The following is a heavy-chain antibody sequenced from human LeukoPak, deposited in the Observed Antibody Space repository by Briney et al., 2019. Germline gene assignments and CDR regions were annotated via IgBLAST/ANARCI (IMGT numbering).Heavy chain of an antibody. CDR2: INHSGST. V-gene: IGHV4-34*01. Sequence: SETLSLTCAVYGGSFSGYYWSWFRQPPGKGLEWIGEINHSGSTNYNPSLKSRVTISVDTSKNQFSLKLSSVTAADTAVYYCASWMPYSSSLDYWGQGTLVTVSS. D-gene: IGHD6-6*01. CDR1: GGSFSGYY. J-gene: IGHJ4*02. CDR3: ASWMPYSSSLDY.